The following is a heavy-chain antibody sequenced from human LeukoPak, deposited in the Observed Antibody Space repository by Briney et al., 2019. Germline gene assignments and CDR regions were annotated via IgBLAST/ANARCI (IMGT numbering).Heavy chain of an antibody. CDR3: AISRSNIVVVVAATDAFDI. Sequence: SVKVSCKASGGTFSSYAISWVRQAPGQGLEWMGRIIPILGIANYAQKFQGRVTITADKSTSTAYMELSSLRSEDTAVYYCAISRSNIVVVVAATDAFDIWGQGTMVTVSS. CDR2: IIPILGIA. J-gene: IGHJ3*02. V-gene: IGHV1-69*04. CDR1: GGTFSSYA. D-gene: IGHD2-15*01.